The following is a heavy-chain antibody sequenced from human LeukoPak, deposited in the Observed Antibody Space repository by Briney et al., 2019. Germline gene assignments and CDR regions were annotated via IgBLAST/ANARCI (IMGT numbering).Heavy chain of an antibody. D-gene: IGHD3-10*01. CDR3: ARDSAVRGVLDY. CDR2: FYSGGST. CDR1: GFTVSSNY. Sequence: GGSLGLSCAASGFTVSSNYMSWVRQAPGKGLEWVSVFYSGGSTYYADSVKGRFTISRDNSKNTLYLQMNSLRAEDTAVYYCARDSAVRGVLDYWGQGTLVTVSS. J-gene: IGHJ4*02. V-gene: IGHV3-53*05.